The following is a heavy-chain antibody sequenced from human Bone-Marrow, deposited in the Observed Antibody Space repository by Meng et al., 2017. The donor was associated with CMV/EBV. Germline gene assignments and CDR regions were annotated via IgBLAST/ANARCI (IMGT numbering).Heavy chain of an antibody. D-gene: IGHD3-22*01. Sequence: GESLKISCAASGFTFSSYAMSWVRQAPGKGLEWVSVIYSGGSTYYADTVKGRFTITRDKSKNTLYLQMNSLRAEDKAVYYCAGDSSGYYPRLGYWGQGTLVTVSS. CDR3: AGDSSGYYPRLGY. CDR2: IYSGGST. J-gene: IGHJ4*02. CDR1: GFTFSSYA. V-gene: IGHV3-53*01.